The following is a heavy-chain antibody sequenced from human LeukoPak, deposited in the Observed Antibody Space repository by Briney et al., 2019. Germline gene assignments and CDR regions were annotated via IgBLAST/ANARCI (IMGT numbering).Heavy chain of an antibody. V-gene: IGHV3-7*03. CDR1: GFTFSSYS. CDR2: IKDDGSVK. D-gene: IGHD2-21*01. CDR3: AREVVATASAFDC. J-gene: IGHJ4*02. Sequence: PGGSLRLSCAAPGFTFSSYSMNWVRQAPGKGLEWVANIKDDGSVKNHVDSLKGRFSISRDNARNSLYLQISSLRAEDTAVYYCAREVVATASAFDCWGQGTLVTVSS.